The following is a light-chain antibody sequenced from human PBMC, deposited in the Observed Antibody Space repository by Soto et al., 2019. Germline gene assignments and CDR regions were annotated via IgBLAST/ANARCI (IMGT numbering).Light chain of an antibody. CDR1: QSVLYRSNNKNY. J-gene: IGKJ1*01. Sequence: DIVMTQSPDSLAVSLGERATINCKSSQSVLYRSNNKNYLAWYRQKPGQPPKLLIYWASTRESGVPDRFSGSESGTDFTLTISSLQAEDVAVYYCQQYYSTPPTFGQGTKVEIK. CDR2: WAS. V-gene: IGKV4-1*01. CDR3: QQYYSTPPT.